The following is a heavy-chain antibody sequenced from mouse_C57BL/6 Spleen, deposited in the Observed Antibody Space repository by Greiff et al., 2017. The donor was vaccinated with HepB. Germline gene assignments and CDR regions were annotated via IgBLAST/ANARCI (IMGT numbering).Heavy chain of an antibody. J-gene: IGHJ4*01. CDR3: ASQYYGNAMDY. Sequence: DVMLVESGGGLVKPGGSLKLSCAASGFTFSDYGMHWVRQAPEQGLEWVAYISSGSSTIYYADTVKGRFTISRDNAKNTLFLQMTSLRSEDTAMYYCASQYYGNAMDYWGQGTSGTVSS. D-gene: IGHD1-1*01. CDR1: GFTFSDYG. V-gene: IGHV5-17*01. CDR2: ISSGSSTI.